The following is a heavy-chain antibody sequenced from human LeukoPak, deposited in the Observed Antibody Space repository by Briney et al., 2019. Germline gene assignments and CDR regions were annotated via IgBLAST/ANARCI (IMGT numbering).Heavy chain of an antibody. CDR2: ISSDSRYI. CDR1: GFTFSHYS. V-gene: IGHV3-21*01. CDR3: ARGVSYRVVMTATDFDY. D-gene: IGHD2-21*02. Sequence: PGGSLRLSCAASGFTFSHYSMNWVRQAPGKGLEWVSSISSDSRYIYYADSLKGRFTISRDNAKNSLYLQMNSLRAEDTAVYYCARGVSYRVVMTATDFDYWGQGTLVTVSS. J-gene: IGHJ4*02.